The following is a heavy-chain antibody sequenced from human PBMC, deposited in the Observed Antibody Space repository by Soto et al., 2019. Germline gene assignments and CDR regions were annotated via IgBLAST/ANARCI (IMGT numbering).Heavy chain of an antibody. CDR3: ARHEKIEYSRSSGDDYYYYCGMDV. J-gene: IGHJ6*02. Sequence: GESLKISCKGSGYSFTSYWMSWVRQMPGKGLEWMGRIDPSDSYTNYSPSFQGHVTISADKSISTAYLQWSSLKASDTAMYYCARHEKIEYSRSSGDDYYYYCGMDVWGQGTTVTVYS. CDR1: GYSFTSYW. V-gene: IGHV5-10-1*01. CDR2: IDPSDSYT. D-gene: IGHD6-6*01.